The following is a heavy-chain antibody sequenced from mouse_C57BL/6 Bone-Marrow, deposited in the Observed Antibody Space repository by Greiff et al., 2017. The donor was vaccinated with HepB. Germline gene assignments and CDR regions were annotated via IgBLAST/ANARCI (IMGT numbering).Heavy chain of an antibody. CDR2: IRSKSNNYAT. V-gene: IGHV10-1*01. CDR3: VRPAELGGWYFDV. CDR1: GFSFNTYA. Sequence: EVKLVESGGGLVQPKGSLKLSCAASGFSFNTYAMNWVRQAPGKGLEWVARIRSKSNNYATYYADSVKDRFTISRDDSESMLYLQMNNLKTEDTAMYYCVRPAELGGWYFDVWGTGTTVTVSS. D-gene: IGHD4-1*01. J-gene: IGHJ1*03.